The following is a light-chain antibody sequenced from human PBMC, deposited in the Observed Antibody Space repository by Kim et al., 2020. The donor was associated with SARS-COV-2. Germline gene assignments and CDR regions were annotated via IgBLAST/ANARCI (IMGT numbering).Light chain of an antibody. CDR1: QSVNTK. Sequence: SPGERATLPGRASQSVNTKLAWYQQKGGRPPRILIYGASTRATGVPARFSGSGSGTDFTLTISSLQSEDFAVYYCQQYHDWAETFGQGTKVDIK. CDR2: GAS. CDR3: QQYHDWAET. J-gene: IGKJ1*01. V-gene: IGKV3D-15*01.